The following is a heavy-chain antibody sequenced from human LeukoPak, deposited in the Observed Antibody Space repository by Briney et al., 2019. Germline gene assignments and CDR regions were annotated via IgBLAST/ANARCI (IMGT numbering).Heavy chain of an antibody. CDR2: IYYSGST. V-gene: IGHV4-59*08. CDR1: GGSISSYY. Sequence: PSETLSLTCTVSGGSISSYYWSWIRQPPGKGLAWIGYIYYSGSTNYNPSLKSRVTISVDTSKNQFSLKLSSVTAADTAVYSCARGRRYDTDGYKTFGWYFDLWGRGSLVIVSS. CDR3: ARGRRYDTDGYKTFGWYFDL. D-gene: IGHD3-22*01. J-gene: IGHJ2*01.